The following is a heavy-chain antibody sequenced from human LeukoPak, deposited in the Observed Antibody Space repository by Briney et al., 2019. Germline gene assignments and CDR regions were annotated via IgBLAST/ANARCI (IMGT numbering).Heavy chain of an antibody. D-gene: IGHD6-19*01. CDR2: ISGRGGST. V-gene: IGHV3-23*01. CDR3: AKVKYSSGWYRSYYYYGMDV. CDR1: GFTFSSYA. Sequence: GGSLRLSCAASGFTFSSYAMSWVRQAPGKGLEWVSAISGRGGSTYYADSVKGRFTISRDNSKNTLYLQMNSLRAEDTAVYYCAKVKYSSGWYRSYYYYGMDVWGQGTTVTVSS. J-gene: IGHJ6*02.